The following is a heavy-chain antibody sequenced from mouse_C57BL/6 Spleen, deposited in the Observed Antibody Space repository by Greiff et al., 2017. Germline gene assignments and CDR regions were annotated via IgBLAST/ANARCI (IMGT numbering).Heavy chain of an antibody. Sequence: EVKVVESGGGLVKPGGSLKLSCAASGFTFSSYTMSWVRQTPEKRLEWVATISGGGGNTYYPDSVKGRFTISRDNAKNTLYLQMSSLRSEDTALYYCARDYPYYFDYWGQGTTLTVSS. J-gene: IGHJ2*01. V-gene: IGHV5-9*01. D-gene: IGHD1-1*02. CDR1: GFTFSSYT. CDR2: ISGGGGNT. CDR3: ARDYPYYFDY.